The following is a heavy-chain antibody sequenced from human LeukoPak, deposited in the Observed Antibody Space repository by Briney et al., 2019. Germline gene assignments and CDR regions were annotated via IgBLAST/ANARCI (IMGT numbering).Heavy chain of an antibody. V-gene: IGHV1-18*01. Sequence: ASVKVSCKASGGTFSSYAISWVRQAPGQGLEWMGWISAYNGNTNYAQKLQGRVTMTTDTSTSTAYMELRSLRSDDTAVYYCARFPYDSSGYYNYMDVWGKGTTVTVSS. CDR1: GGTFSSYA. CDR3: ARFPYDSSGYYNYMDV. D-gene: IGHD3-22*01. CDR2: ISAYNGNT. J-gene: IGHJ6*03.